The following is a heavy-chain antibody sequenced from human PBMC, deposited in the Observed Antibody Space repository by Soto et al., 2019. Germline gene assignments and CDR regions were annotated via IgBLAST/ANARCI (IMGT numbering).Heavy chain of an antibody. J-gene: IGHJ6*02. CDR3: ARYDSSGYYWPYYYYGMDL. V-gene: IGHV3-9*01. Sequence: GGSLRLSCAASGFRFEDYAMDWVRQAPGKGLEWVSGIAWNSDIIGYADSVKGRFTISRDNGKNSLYLQMNSLRAEDTAVYYCARYDSSGYYWPYYYYGMDLWGQGTTVTVSS. D-gene: IGHD3-22*01. CDR1: GFRFEDYA. CDR2: IAWNSDII.